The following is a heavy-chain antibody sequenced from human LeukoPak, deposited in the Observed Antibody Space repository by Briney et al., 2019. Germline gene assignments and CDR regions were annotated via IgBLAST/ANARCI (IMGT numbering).Heavy chain of an antibody. D-gene: IGHD2-8*01. Sequence: GGSLRLSCAASGFIFSSYDMYWVRQAPGKGLEWVAVISNDGDNKQYADSVKGRFTISRDNSKNTLYLQMNSLRADDTAVYHCAKDGLMRFFDYWGQGTLVTVSS. V-gene: IGHV3-30*18. J-gene: IGHJ4*02. CDR1: GFIFSSYD. CDR3: AKDGLMRFFDY. CDR2: ISNDGDNK.